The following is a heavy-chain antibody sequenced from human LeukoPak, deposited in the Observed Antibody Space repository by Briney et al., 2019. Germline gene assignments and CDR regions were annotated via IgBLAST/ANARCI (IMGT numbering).Heavy chain of an antibody. V-gene: IGHV3-21*01. Sequence: GGSLRLPCAASGFTFSSYSINWVRQAPGKGLEWVSSISSSSSYIYYADSVKGRFTISRDNAKNSLYLQMNSLRAEDSAVYYCARAGDFWSGYPDAFDIWGQGTMVTVSS. J-gene: IGHJ3*02. CDR2: ISSSSSYI. CDR3: ARAGDFWSGYPDAFDI. CDR1: GFTFSSYS. D-gene: IGHD3-3*01.